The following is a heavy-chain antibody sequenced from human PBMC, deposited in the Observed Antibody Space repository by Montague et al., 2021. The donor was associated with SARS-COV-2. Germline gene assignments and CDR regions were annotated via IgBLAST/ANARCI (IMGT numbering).Heavy chain of an antibody. V-gene: IGHV4-39*01. D-gene: IGHD5-18*01. J-gene: IGHJ4*02. Sequence: ETLSLTCTVTGGPISGSSDYWGWIRQSPGMGLEWIASVDYSGNTYYSPSLKSRLTISVDTSKNQFSLKLNSVTAADTALYYCARREYSYGWGDWGQGTLVTVSS. CDR1: GGPISGSSDY. CDR2: VDYSGNT. CDR3: ARREYSYGWGD.